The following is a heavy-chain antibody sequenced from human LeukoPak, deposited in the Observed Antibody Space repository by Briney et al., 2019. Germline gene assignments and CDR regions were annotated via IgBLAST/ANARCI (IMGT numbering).Heavy chain of an antibody. CDR1: GGSISSGSYY. V-gene: IGHV4-61*02. D-gene: IGHD2-2*01. CDR3: ARQFPEPSSTSSIIDY. CDR2: IYTSGST. J-gene: IGHJ4*02. Sequence: PSETLSLTCTVSGGSISSGSYYWSWIRQPAGKGLEWIGRIYTSGSTNYNPSLKSRVTISVDTSKNQFSLKLSPVTAADTAVYYCARQFPEPSSTSSIIDYWGQGTLVTVSS.